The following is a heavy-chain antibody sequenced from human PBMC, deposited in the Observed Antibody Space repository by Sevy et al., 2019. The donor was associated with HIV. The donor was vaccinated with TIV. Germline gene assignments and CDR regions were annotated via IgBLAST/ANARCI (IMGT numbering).Heavy chain of an antibody. CDR1: GFTLSSYA. CDR3: ASTMIVVVTKVGAFDI. D-gene: IGHD3-22*01. J-gene: IGHJ3*02. CDR2: ISGSGGST. V-gene: IGHV3-23*01. Sequence: GGSLRLSCAASGFTLSSYAMSWVRQAPGKGLEWVSAISGSGGSTYYADSVKGRFTISRDNSKNTLYLQMNSLRAEDTAVYYCASTMIVVVTKVGAFDIWGQGTMVTVSS.